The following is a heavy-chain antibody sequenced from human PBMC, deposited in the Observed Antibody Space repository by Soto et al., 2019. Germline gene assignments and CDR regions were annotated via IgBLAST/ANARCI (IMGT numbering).Heavy chain of an antibody. CDR3: ARIRAVGATDYYYCYDMDV. CDR1: GFSLSTSGMC. CDR2: IDLDDDK. Sequence: SGPTLVNPTQTLTLTCTFSGFSLSTSGMCVSWIRQPPGKALEWLALIDLDDDKYYSTSMKTRLTISKDTSKNQVVLTMTNMDPVDTPTYYCARIRAVGATDYYYCYDMDVWGQGTMVTVSS. D-gene: IGHD1-26*01. J-gene: IGHJ6*02. V-gene: IGHV2-70*01.